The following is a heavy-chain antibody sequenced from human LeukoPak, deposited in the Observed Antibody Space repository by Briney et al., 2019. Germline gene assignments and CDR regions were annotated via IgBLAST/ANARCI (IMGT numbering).Heavy chain of an antibody. V-gene: IGHV3-30-3*01. Sequence: PGRSLSLSCAASGFTFSSYAMHWVRQAPGKGLEWVAVISYDGSNKYYADSVKGRFTISRDNSKNTLYLQMNSLRAEDTAVYYCARGAIFGVVIIYYGMDVWGQGATVTVSS. CDR3: ARGAIFGVVIIYYGMDV. D-gene: IGHD3-3*01. CDR1: GFTFSSYA. CDR2: ISYDGSNK. J-gene: IGHJ6*02.